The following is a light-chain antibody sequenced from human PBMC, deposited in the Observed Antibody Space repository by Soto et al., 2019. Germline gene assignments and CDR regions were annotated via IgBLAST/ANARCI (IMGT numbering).Light chain of an antibody. V-gene: IGKV3-20*01. CDR2: GAS. Sequence: EIVCTQSPGTLSLSPGEGATLSCRASQSVTDNYLGWYQQKAGLAPRLLIYGASSRATGIPDRFSGSGSGTDFTLTISRLEPEDSAVYYCQQYGSAPPVTFGQGTRLETK. CDR3: QQYGSAPPVT. CDR1: QSVTDNY. J-gene: IGKJ5*01.